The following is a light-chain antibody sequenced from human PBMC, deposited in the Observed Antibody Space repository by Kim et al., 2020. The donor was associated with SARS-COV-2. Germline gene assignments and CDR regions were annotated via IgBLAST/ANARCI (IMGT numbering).Light chain of an antibody. Sequence: VSGSPGQSITISCTGTSSDVGSYNLVSWYQQHPGKAPKLMIYEVSKRPSGVSNRCSGSKSGNTASLTISGLQAEDEADYYCCSYVVFGGGTKLTVL. J-gene: IGLJ2*01. CDR3: CSYVV. V-gene: IGLV2-23*02. CDR1: SSDVGSYNL. CDR2: EVS.